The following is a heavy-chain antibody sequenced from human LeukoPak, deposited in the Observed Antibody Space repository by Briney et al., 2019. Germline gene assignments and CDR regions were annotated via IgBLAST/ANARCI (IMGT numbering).Heavy chain of an antibody. Sequence: PSETLSLTCAVYGGSFSGYYWSWIRQPPGKGLEWIGEINHSGTTNYNPSLKSRVTISVDTSKNQFSLKLSSVTAADTAVYYCARGWPQLRAFDIWGQGTMVTVSS. CDR3: ARGWPQLRAFDI. J-gene: IGHJ3*02. V-gene: IGHV4-34*01. CDR2: INHSGTT. D-gene: IGHD5-24*01. CDR1: GGSFSGYY.